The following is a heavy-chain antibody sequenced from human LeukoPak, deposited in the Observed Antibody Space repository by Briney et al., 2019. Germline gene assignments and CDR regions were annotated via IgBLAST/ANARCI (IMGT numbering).Heavy chain of an antibody. J-gene: IGHJ3*02. Sequence: GGSLRLSCAASGFTFSSYAMHWVRQAPGKGLEYVSAISSNGGSTYYANSVKGRFTISRDNSKNTLYLQMGSLRAEDMAVYYCARERPAAASAFEIWGQGTRVTVSS. D-gene: IGHD6-25*01. CDR2: ISSNGGST. CDR1: GFTFSSYA. CDR3: ARERPAAASAFEI. V-gene: IGHV3-64*01.